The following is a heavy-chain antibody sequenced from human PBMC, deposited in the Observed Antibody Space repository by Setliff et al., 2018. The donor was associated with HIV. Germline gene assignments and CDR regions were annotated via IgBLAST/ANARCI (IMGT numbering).Heavy chain of an antibody. D-gene: IGHD4-17*01. J-gene: IGHJ4*02. CDR1: GGSVGSGSYY. CDR3: ARDPPGYGDSNDY. CDR2: IYYTGST. V-gene: IGHV4-61*01. Sequence: SETLSLTCTVSGGSVGSGSYYWSWVRQPPGKGLEWIGYIYYTGSTNYNPSLKSRLTISVDTSKNQSSLKLRSVTAADTAVYYCARDPPGYGDSNDYWGQGTLVTVSS.